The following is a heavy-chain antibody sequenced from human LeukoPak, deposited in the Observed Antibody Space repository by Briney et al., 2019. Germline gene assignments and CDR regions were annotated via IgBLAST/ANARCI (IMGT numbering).Heavy chain of an antibody. Sequence: ASVKVSCKASGGTFSNYAISWVRQAPGQGLEWMGWISAYNGNTNYAQKLQGRVTMTTDTSTSTAYMELRSLRSEDTAVYYCARVDGGNSDWNFDLWGRGTLVTVSS. D-gene: IGHD4-23*01. CDR3: ARVDGGNSDWNFDL. V-gene: IGHV1-18*01. J-gene: IGHJ2*01. CDR1: GGTFSNYA. CDR2: ISAYNGNT.